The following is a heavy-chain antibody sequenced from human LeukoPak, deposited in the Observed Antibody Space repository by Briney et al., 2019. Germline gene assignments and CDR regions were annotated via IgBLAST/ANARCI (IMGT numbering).Heavy chain of an antibody. CDR1: GYTFTGYY. Sequence: ASVKVSCKASGYTFTGYYLHRVRQAPGQGLEWMGWINPNSGGTNYAQKFQGWVTMTRDTSISTAYMELSRLRSDDTAVYYCARDGAIAAAGTAHFDYWGQGTLVTVSS. V-gene: IGHV1-2*04. CDR3: ARDGAIAAAGTAHFDY. CDR2: INPNSGGT. J-gene: IGHJ4*02. D-gene: IGHD6-13*01.